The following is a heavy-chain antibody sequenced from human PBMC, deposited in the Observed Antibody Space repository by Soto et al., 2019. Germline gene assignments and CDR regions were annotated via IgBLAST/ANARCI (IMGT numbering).Heavy chain of an antibody. V-gene: IGHV4-39*01. CDR3: ARLRYYDILTGITPPFAHFDY. CDR2: IYYSGST. D-gene: IGHD3-9*01. CDR1: GGSISSSSYY. Sequence: PSETLSLTCTVSGGSISSSSYYWGWIRQPPGKGLEWIGSIYYSGSTYYNPSLKSRVTISVDTSKNQFSLKLSSVTAADTAVYYCARLRYYDILTGITPPFAHFDYWGQGTLVTVSS. J-gene: IGHJ4*02.